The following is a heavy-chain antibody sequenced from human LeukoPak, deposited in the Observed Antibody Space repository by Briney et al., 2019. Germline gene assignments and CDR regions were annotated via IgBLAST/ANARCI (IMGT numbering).Heavy chain of an antibody. V-gene: IGHV4-59*01. J-gene: IGHJ4*02. D-gene: IGHD6-19*01. CDR3: ARFNSGWYVDY. CDR1: GGSISSYY. Sequence: SETLSLTCTVSGGSISSYYWSWIRQPPGKGLEWIGYIYYSGSTNYNPSLKSRVTISVDTSKNQFSLKLSSVTAADTAVYYCARFNSGWYVDYWGQGTLVTVSS. CDR2: IYYSGST.